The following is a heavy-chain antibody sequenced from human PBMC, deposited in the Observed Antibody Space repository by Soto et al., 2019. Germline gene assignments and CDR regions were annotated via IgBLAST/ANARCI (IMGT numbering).Heavy chain of an antibody. Sequence: GGSLRLSCAASGFTFSSYSMNWVRQAPGKGLEWVSSISSSSSYIYYADSVKGRFTISRDNAKNSLYLQMNSLRAEDTAVYYCARDPTTVTTNDNWYFDLWGRGTLVTVSS. J-gene: IGHJ2*01. CDR1: GFTFSSYS. D-gene: IGHD4-17*01. CDR2: ISSSSSYI. CDR3: ARDPTTVTTNDNWYFDL. V-gene: IGHV3-21*01.